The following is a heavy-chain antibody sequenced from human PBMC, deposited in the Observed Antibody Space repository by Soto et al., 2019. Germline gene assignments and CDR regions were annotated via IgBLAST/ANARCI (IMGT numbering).Heavy chain of an antibody. CDR1: GFTFSSHG. V-gene: IGHV3-33*01. CDR3: ARDRGDRNSSSPTDY. J-gene: IGHJ4*02. D-gene: IGHD6-6*01. Sequence: QVQLVESGGGVVQPGRSLRLSCAASGFTFSSHGMHWVRQAPGKGLEWVAVIWYDGSNKYYADSVKGRFTISRDTSKNTLHRQRNSLRAKATAVYYCARDRGDRNSSSPTDYWGQGTLVTVSS. CDR2: IWYDGSNK.